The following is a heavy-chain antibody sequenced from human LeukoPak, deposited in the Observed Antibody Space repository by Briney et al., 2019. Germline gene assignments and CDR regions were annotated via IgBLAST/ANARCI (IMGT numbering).Heavy chain of an antibody. CDR3: AKLENSYGDYPDY. V-gene: IGHV3-23*01. Sequence: GSLRLSYAASGFTFSSYAMSWVRQAPGKGLEWVSAISGSGGSTYYADSVKGRFTISRDNSKNTLYLQMNSLRAEDTAVYYCAKLENSYGDYPDYWGQGTLVTVSS. CDR1: GFTFSSYA. D-gene: IGHD4-17*01. J-gene: IGHJ4*02. CDR2: ISGSGGST.